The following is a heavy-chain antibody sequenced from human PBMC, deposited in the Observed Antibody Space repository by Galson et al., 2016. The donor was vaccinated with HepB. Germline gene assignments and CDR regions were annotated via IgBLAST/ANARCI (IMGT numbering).Heavy chain of an antibody. V-gene: IGHV4-59*01. Sequence: SETLSLTCTVSGGSISTYYWSWVRQPPGKGLEWIGYIYYTGSTNYNPSLKSRVTISVDTSKNQFSLTLNSVTAADTAVYYCARSSGTSTGDLQHWGQGTLASVSP. D-gene: IGHD2-8*02. CDR1: GGSISTYY. CDR2: IYYTGST. J-gene: IGHJ1*01. CDR3: ARSSGTSTGDLQH.